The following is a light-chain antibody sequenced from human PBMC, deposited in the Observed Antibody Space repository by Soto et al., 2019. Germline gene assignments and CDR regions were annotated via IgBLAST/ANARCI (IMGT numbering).Light chain of an antibody. J-gene: IGKJ4*01. V-gene: IGKV3-15*01. Sequence: EIAMTQSPATLSVSPGERATLSCRASQSVSSNLAWYQQKPGQAPRLLIYGASTRATGIPARFSGSGSGTEFTLTISSLQSEDFAIYYCQQYDNWPPLTFGGGTNVEIK. CDR3: QQYDNWPPLT. CDR1: QSVSSN. CDR2: GAS.